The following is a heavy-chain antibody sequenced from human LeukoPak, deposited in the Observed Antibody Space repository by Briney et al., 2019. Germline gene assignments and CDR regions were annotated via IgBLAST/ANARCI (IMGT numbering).Heavy chain of an antibody. CDR3: ATGYSSTWYYFDY. D-gene: IGHD6-13*01. V-gene: IGHV4-59*01. J-gene: IGHJ4*02. Sequence: SETLSLTCTVSGDSISSYYWSWIRQPPGKGLEWIGYSYHTGSTNYNPYLKSRVTISVATSKNQFSLKLSSVTAGDTAVYYCATGYSSTWYYFDYWGQGTLVTVSS. CDR1: GDSISSYY. CDR2: SYHTGST.